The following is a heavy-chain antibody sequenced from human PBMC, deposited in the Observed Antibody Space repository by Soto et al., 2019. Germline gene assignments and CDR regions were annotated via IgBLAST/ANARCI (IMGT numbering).Heavy chain of an antibody. D-gene: IGHD3-10*01. V-gene: IGHV3-33*01. CDR3: ARAAYYYGSGSYYEPYGMDV. CDR1: GFTFSSYG. J-gene: IGHJ6*02. CDR2: IWYDGSNK. Sequence: PGGSLRLSCAASGFTFSSYGMHWVRQAPGKGLEWVAVIWYDGSNKYYADSVKGRFTISRDNSKNTLYLQMNSLRAEDTAVYYCARAAYYYGSGSYYEPYGMDVWGQGTTVTVSS.